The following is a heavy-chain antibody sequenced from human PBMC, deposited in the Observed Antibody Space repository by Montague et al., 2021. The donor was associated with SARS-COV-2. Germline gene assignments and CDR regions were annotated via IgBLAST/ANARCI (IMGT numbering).Heavy chain of an antibody. Sequence: SLRLSCAASGFTFSSYAMHWVRQAPGKGLEWVAVISYDGSNKYYADSVKGRFTISRDNSKNTLYLQMNSLRAEDTAVYYCARPRSGSYYSGMGVWGQGTTVTVSS. CDR2: ISYDGSNK. D-gene: IGHD1-26*01. CDR3: ARPRSGSYYSGMGV. CDR1: GFTFSSYA. V-gene: IGHV3-30-3*01. J-gene: IGHJ6*02.